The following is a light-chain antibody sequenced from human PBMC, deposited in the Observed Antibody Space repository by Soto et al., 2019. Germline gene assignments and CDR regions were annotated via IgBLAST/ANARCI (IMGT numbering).Light chain of an antibody. V-gene: IGKV3-20*01. CDR2: GAS. J-gene: IGKJ1*01. CDR1: QSVSGSY. Sequence: EIVLTHSPGTLSLSAGERATLSCRASQSVSGSYLAWYQQKPGQAPRLLIYGASSRATGIPDRFSGSGSGTDFTLTISRLEPEDFAVYYCQQYGSSRWTFGQGTKVDIK. CDR3: QQYGSSRWT.